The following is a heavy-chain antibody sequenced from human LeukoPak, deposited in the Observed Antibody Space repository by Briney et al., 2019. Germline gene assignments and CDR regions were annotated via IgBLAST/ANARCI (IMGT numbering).Heavy chain of an antibody. CDR2: IYYSGST. J-gene: IGHJ5*02. CDR3: ARPRKYYYDSSGYFRP. CDR1: GGSISSYY. Sequence: SETLSLTCTVSGGSISSYYWSWIRQPPGKGLEWIGYIYYSGSTNYNPSLKSRVTISVDTSKNQFSLKLSSVTAADTAVYYCARPRKYYYDSSGYFRPWGQGTLVTVSS. D-gene: IGHD3-22*01. V-gene: IGHV4-59*08.